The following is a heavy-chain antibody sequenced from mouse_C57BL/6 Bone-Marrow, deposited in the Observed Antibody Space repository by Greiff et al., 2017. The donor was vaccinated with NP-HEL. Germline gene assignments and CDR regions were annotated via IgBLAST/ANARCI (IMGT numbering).Heavy chain of an antibody. J-gene: IGHJ2*01. Sequence: VQLQQSGAELVKPGASVKISCKASGYAFSSYWMNWVKQRPGKGLEWIGQIYPGDGDTNYNGKFKGKATLTADKSSSTAYMQLSSLTSEDSAVYFCARREDWDYFDYWGHGTTLTVSS. V-gene: IGHV1-80*01. CDR1: GYAFSSYW. CDR3: ARREDWDYFDY. D-gene: IGHD4-1*01. CDR2: IYPGDGDT.